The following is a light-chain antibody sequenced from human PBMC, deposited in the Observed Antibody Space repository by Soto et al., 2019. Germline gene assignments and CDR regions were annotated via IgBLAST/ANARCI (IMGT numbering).Light chain of an antibody. Sequence: QSVLTQPPSASGTPGQRVTISCSGSSSNIGSDYVYWYQQLPGTAPKLLIYRNNQRPSGVPDRVPGSKSGTSASLAISGLRSEDEADYYCPSCDDSLSGYVVFGAGTKLTVL. J-gene: IGLJ2*01. V-gene: IGLV1-47*01. CDR3: PSCDDSLSGYVV. CDR1: SSNIGSDY. CDR2: RNN.